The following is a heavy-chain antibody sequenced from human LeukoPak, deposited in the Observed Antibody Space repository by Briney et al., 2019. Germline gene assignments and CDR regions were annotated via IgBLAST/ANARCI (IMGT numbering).Heavy chain of an antibody. V-gene: IGHV3-7*01. Sequence: GGSLRLSCAASGFTFSSYWMSWVRQAPGKGLEWVANIKQDGSEKYYVDSVKGRFTISRDNAKNSLYLQMNSLRAEDTAVYYCARETNYDILTGYYLFDYWGQGTLVTVSS. D-gene: IGHD3-9*01. CDR3: ARETNYDILTGYYLFDY. CDR2: IKQDGSEK. CDR1: GFTFSSYW. J-gene: IGHJ4*02.